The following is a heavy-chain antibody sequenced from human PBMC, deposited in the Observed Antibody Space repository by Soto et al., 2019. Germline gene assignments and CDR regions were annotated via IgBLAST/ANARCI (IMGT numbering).Heavy chain of an antibody. V-gene: IGHV5-51*01. CDR1: GYSFTIYW. CDR3: ASQVNYYDSIGYAFDI. J-gene: IGHJ3*02. D-gene: IGHD3-22*01. Sequence: GESLKISCKGSGYSFTIYWIGWVRQMPGKGLDWMGIIYPGDSDTRYSPSFQGQVTISADKAISTAYLQWSSLKASDTAMYYCASQVNYYDSIGYAFDIWGQGTMVTVSS. CDR2: IYPGDSDT.